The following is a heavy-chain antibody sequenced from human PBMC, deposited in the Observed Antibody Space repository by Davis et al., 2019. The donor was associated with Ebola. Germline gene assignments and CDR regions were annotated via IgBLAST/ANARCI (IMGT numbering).Heavy chain of an antibody. Sequence: PSLKSRVTISVDTSKNQFSLKLSSVTAADTAVYYCARQGRNYYYYGMDVWGKGTTVTVSS. J-gene: IGHJ6*04. CDR3: ARQGRNYYYYGMDV. V-gene: IGHV4-39*01.